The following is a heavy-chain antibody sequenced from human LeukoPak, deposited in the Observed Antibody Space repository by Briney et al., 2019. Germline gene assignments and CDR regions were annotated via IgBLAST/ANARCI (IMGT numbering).Heavy chain of an antibody. J-gene: IGHJ5*02. D-gene: IGHD3-9*01. CDR1: GGTFSSYA. CDR3: ARDFSDYDILTGYFSRWFDP. Sequence: SVKVSCKATGGTFSSYAISWVRQAPGQGLEWMGGIIPIFGTANYAQKFQGRVTITADESTSTAYMELSSLRSEDTAVYYCARDFSDYDILTGYFSRWFDPWGQGTLVTVSS. CDR2: IIPIFGTA. V-gene: IGHV1-69*13.